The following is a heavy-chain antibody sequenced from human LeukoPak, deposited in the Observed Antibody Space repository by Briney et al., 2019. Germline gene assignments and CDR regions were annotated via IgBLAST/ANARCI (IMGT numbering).Heavy chain of an antibody. CDR1: GFTFRSYA. CDR2: ISYDGSNK. CDR3: ARGDFREDLVVDY. V-gene: IGHV3-30-3*01. D-gene: IGHD3-3*01. J-gene: IGHJ4*02. Sequence: GALRLSCAASGFTFRSYAMHWVRQAPGKGVGGVAVISYDGSNKYYADSVKGRFTISRDNSKNTLYLQMNSLRAEDTAVYYCARGDFREDLVVDYWGQGTLVTVSS.